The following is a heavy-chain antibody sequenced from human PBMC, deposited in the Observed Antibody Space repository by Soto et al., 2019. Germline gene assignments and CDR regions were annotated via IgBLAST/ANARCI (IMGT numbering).Heavy chain of an antibody. V-gene: IGHV3-33*01. Sequence: QVQLVESGGGVVQPGRSLRLSCAASGFTFSSYGMHWVRQAPGKGLEWVAVIWYDGSNKYYADSAKGRFTISRDNSKNTLYLQMNSLRAEDTAVYYCARERSPMITFGSTSFDYWGQGTLVTVSS. CDR3: ARERSPMITFGSTSFDY. D-gene: IGHD3-16*01. CDR2: IWYDGSNK. CDR1: GFTFSSYG. J-gene: IGHJ4*02.